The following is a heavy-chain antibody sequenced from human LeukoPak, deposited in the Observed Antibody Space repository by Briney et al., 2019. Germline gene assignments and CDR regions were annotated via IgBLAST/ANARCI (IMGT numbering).Heavy chain of an antibody. CDR1: GGSISGYY. Sequence: PSETLSLTCTVSGGSISGYYWSWIRQPPGKGLEWIGHIYYSGSTNYNPSLKSRVTISVDASKNQFSLKMTSVTAADTAVYYCVRHPWRMGSRDYNFDDWGQGTLVTVFS. J-gene: IGHJ4*02. CDR3: VRHPWRMGSRDYNFDD. D-gene: IGHD3-16*01. CDR2: IYYSGST. V-gene: IGHV4-59*08.